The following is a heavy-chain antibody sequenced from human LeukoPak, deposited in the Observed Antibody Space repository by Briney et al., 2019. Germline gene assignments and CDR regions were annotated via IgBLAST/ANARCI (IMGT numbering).Heavy chain of an antibody. CDR1: GFTFSSYG. CDR2: ISYDGSNK. J-gene: IGHJ4*02. V-gene: IGHV3-30*03. CDR3: AIGGRLTTVTTTFDY. D-gene: IGHD4-17*01. Sequence: GGSLRLSCAASGFTFSSYGMHWVRQAPGKGLEWVALISYDGSNKYYADSVKGRFTISRDNSNNTLYLQMNSLRDEDTAVYYCAIGGRLTTVTTTFDYWGQGTLVTVSS.